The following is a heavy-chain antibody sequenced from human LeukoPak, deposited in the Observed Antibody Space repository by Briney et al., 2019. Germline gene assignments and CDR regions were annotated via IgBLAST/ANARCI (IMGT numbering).Heavy chain of an antibody. D-gene: IGHD5-12*01. Sequence: SETLSLTCTVSGGSISSYYWSWIRQPPGKGLEWIGYIYYSGSTNYNPSLKSRVTISVDTSKNQFSLKLSSVTAADTAVYYCARRHSGYDPEYWGQGTLVTVSS. J-gene: IGHJ4*02. CDR1: GGSISSYY. V-gene: IGHV4-59*12. CDR3: ARRHSGYDPEY. CDR2: IYYSGST.